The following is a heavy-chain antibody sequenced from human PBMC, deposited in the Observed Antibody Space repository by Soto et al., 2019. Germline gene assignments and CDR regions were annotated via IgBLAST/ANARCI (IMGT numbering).Heavy chain of an antibody. CDR2: TYPSDSDT. CDR1: GYTFSNYW. V-gene: IGHV5-51*01. D-gene: IGHD2-8*01. Sequence: GESLKISCKGSGYTFSNYWIGWVRQMPGEGLEWMGVTYPSDSDTRYSPSFQGQVTISADKSITTAFLQWSSLKASDTAMYYCVRRGTSSGRLSDYWGQGILVTVS. J-gene: IGHJ4*01. CDR3: VRRGTSSGRLSDY.